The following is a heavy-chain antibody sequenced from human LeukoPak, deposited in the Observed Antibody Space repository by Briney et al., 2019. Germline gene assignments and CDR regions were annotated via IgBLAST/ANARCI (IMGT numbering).Heavy chain of an antibody. V-gene: IGHV1-46*03. D-gene: IGHD2-21*01. CDR2: INPSGGST. Sequence: ASVKVSCKASGYTFTDYFMHWVRQAPGQGLEWMGIINPSGGSTSYPQKFQGRVTMTRDTSTSTVYMELSSLRSEDTAVYYCACVVRGAFDIWGHGTLVTVSS. CDR3: ACVVRGAFDI. CDR1: GYTFTDYF. J-gene: IGHJ3*02.